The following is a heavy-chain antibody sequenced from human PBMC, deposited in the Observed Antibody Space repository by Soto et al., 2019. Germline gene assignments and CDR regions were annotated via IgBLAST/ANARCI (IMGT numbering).Heavy chain of an antibody. Sequence: GGSLRLSCVASGFTFGDYWMTWVRQAPGKGLEWVANLKRDGRERYYVDSVKGRFSVSRDNAKNTVYLQMKSLRAEDTAVYYCARDRGFGGGHSLDGVFWFDPWGQGTLVTVSS. CDR2: LKRDGRER. CDR1: GFTFGDYW. CDR3: ARDRGFGGGHSLDGVFWFDP. J-gene: IGHJ5*02. D-gene: IGHD3-10*01. V-gene: IGHV3-7*01.